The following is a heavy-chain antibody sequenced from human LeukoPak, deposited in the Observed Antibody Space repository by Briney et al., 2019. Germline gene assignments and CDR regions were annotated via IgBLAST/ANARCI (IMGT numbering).Heavy chain of an antibody. D-gene: IGHD2-8*01. Sequence: GASVKVSCKASGYTFTGYYMHWVRQAPGQGHEWMGWINPNSGGTNYAQKFQGRVTMTRDTSISTAYMELSRLRSDDTAVYYCASSYCTNGVCAYYYYYMGVWGKGTTVTVSS. J-gene: IGHJ6*03. CDR2: INPNSGGT. CDR3: ASSYCTNGVCAYYYYYMGV. V-gene: IGHV1-2*02. CDR1: GYTFTGYY.